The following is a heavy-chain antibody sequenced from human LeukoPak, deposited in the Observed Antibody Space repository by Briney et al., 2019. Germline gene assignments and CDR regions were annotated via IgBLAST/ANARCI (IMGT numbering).Heavy chain of an antibody. CDR1: GGSISSYY. CDR3: ASHYYDSSGYLAIDAFDI. V-gene: IGHV4-59*08. CDR2: IYYSGST. Sequence: SETLSLTCTVSGGSISSYYWSWIRQPPGKGLEWIGYIYYSGSTNYNPSLKSRVTISVDTSKHQFSLKLSSVTAADTAVYYCASHYYDSSGYLAIDAFDIWGQGTMVTVSS. J-gene: IGHJ3*02. D-gene: IGHD3-22*01.